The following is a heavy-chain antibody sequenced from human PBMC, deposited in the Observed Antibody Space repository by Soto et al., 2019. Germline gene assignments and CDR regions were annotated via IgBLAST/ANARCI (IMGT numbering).Heavy chain of an antibody. J-gene: IGHJ4*02. CDR3: AREWYYPVDAAMVLDY. V-gene: IGHV6-1*01. CDR2: TYYRSKWYN. Sequence: PSQTLSLTCAISWDSVSSNSAAWNWIRQSPSRGLEWLGRTYYRSKWYNDYAVSVKSRITINPDTSKNQFSLQLNSVTPEDTAVYYCAREWYYPVDAAMVLDYWGQGTLVTVSS. D-gene: IGHD5-18*01. CDR1: WDSVSSNSAA.